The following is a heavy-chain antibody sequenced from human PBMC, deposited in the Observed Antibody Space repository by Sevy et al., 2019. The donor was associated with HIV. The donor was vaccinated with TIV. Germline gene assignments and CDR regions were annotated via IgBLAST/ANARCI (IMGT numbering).Heavy chain of an antibody. D-gene: IGHD2-15*01. J-gene: IGHJ4*02. V-gene: IGHV3-72*01. CDR1: GFTFSDHY. CDR2: TRNKANSYTT. CDR3: ARGCSGGSCYRYYFDY. Sequence: GGSLILSCAASGFTFSDHYMDWVRQAPGKGLEWVGRTRNKANSYTTEYAASVKGRFTISRDDSKNSLYLQMNSLKTEDTAVYYCARGCSGGSCYRYYFDYWGQGTLVTVSS.